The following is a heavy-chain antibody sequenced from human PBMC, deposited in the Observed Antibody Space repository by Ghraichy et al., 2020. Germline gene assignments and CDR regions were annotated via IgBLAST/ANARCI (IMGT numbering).Heavy chain of an antibody. CDR3: ASGGSKKDVPLDY. V-gene: IGHV4-59*07. CDR2: IYYSGST. D-gene: IGHD2-15*01. Sequence: TLSLTCTVSGGSISSYYWSWIRQPPGKGLEWIGYIYYSGSTNYNPSLKSRVTISVDTSKNQFSLKLSSVTAADTAVYYCASGGSKKDVPLDYWGQGTLVTVSS. J-gene: IGHJ4*02. CDR1: GGSISSYY.